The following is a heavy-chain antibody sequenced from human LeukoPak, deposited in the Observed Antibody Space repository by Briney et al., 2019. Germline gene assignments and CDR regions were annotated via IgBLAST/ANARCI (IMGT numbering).Heavy chain of an antibody. Sequence: SETLSLTCTVSGGSISSGSYYWSWIRQPAGKGLEWIGRIYTSESTNYNPSLKSRVTISVYTSKNKFSLNLSSVTAADTAVYYSARDRDAFDIWGQGTMVTVSS. CDR1: GGSISSGSYY. V-gene: IGHV4-61*02. CDR3: ARDRDAFDI. J-gene: IGHJ3*02. CDR2: IYTSEST.